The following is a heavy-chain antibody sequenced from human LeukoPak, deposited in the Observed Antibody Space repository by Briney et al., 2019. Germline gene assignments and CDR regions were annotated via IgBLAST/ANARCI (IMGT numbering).Heavy chain of an antibody. CDR3: ARGNGHASDI. CDR1: GFTFSTYW. D-gene: IGHD2-8*01. J-gene: IGHJ3*02. CDR2: IRRDGSVK. Sequence: GGSLRLSCAASGFTFSTYWMSWVRQAPGKGLEWVANIRRDGSVKCYVDSVKGRFTISRDNAKNTLYLQMNSLRAEDRAVYYCARGNGHASDIWGQGTMVSVSS. V-gene: IGHV3-7*04.